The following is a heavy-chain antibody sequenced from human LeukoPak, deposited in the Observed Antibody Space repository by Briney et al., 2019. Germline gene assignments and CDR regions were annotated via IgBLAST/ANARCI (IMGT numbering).Heavy chain of an antibody. CDR1: GGSISSGSYY. J-gene: IGHJ6*03. CDR2: IYTSGST. Sequence: PSQTLSLTCTVSGGSISSGSYYWSWIRQPAGKGLEWIGRIYTSGSTNYNPSLKSRVTISVDTSKNQFSLKLSSVTAADTAVYYCVRGTGTRIHYYYYMDVWGKGTTVTVSS. V-gene: IGHV4-61*02. D-gene: IGHD1-7*01. CDR3: VRGTGTRIHYYYYMDV.